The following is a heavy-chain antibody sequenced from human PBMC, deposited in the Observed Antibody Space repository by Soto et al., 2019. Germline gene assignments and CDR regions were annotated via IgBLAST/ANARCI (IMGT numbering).Heavy chain of an antibody. CDR1: GFTFSSYA. Sequence: EVQLLESGGGLVQPGGSLRLSCAASGFTFSSYAMSWVRQAPGKGLEWVSAISGSGISTYYADSVKGRFIISRDNSKNTLYLQLNSLRSDDTAVYYCAKEEGYSSGWTEIDYWGQGTLVTVSS. V-gene: IGHV3-23*01. CDR2: ISGSGIST. J-gene: IGHJ4*02. D-gene: IGHD6-19*01. CDR3: AKEEGYSSGWTEIDY.